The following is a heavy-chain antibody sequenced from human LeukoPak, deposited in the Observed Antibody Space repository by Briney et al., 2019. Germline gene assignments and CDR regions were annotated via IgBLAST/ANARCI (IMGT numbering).Heavy chain of an antibody. J-gene: IGHJ1*01. CDR2: IWYDGGNK. CDR1: GYTFSNQD. V-gene: IGHV3-33*01. CDR3: ARDRAELAPGSVPYFQN. Sequence: GGSQSLFCTASGYTFSNQDMHWLRQAPGKGLEWVAVIWYDGGNKYYADSVKGRFTISRDNSKNTLYMQMNSLRAEDTAVYYCARDRAELAPGSVPYFQNWGQGTMVTVSS. D-gene: IGHD6-13*01.